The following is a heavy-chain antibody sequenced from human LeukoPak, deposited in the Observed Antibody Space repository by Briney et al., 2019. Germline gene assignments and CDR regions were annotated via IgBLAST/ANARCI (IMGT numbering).Heavy chain of an antibody. CDR1: GFTFSSYW. J-gene: IGHJ4*02. CDR3: ARDRGYSSGWYVY. CDR2: IKQDGSEK. Sequence: GGSLRLSCAASGFTFSSYWMSWVRQAPGKGLEWVANIKQDGSEKYYVDSVKGRFTISRDNAKNSLYLQMNSLRAEDTAVYYYARDRGYSSGWYVYWGQGTLVTVSS. D-gene: IGHD6-19*01. V-gene: IGHV3-7*03.